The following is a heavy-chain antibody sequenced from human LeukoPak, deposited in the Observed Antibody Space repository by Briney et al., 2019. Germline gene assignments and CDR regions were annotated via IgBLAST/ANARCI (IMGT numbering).Heavy chain of an antibody. V-gene: IGHV4-39*01. J-gene: IGHJ3*02. CDR3: ARPTFSGYYSGPFNI. CDR1: GGSISSFY. Sequence: SETLSLTCTVSGGSISSFYWSWIRQPPGMGLEWIGSIYYSGSTYYNPSLKSRVTISVDTSKNQFSLKLSSVTAADTAVYFCARPTFSGYYSGPFNIWGQGTIVTVSS. CDR2: IYYSGST. D-gene: IGHD3-22*01.